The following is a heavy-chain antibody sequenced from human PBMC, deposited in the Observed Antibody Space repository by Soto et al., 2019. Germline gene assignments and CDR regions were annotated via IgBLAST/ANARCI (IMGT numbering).Heavy chain of an antibody. V-gene: IGHV3-11*05. D-gene: IGHD6-19*01. Sequence: GGSLRLSCAASGFTFSDYYMSWIRQAPGKGLEWVSYISSSSSYTNYADSVKGRFTISRDNAKNSLYLQMNSLRAEDTAVYYYARERRYSSGYDAFDIWGQGTMVTVSS. CDR3: ARERRYSSGYDAFDI. J-gene: IGHJ3*02. CDR2: ISSSSSYT. CDR1: GFTFSDYY.